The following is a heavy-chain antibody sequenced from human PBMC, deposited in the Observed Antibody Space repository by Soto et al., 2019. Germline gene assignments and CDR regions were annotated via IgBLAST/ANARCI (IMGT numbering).Heavy chain of an antibody. CDR3: ARGVCSSTSCYPRIRLYYYYYMEV. J-gene: IGHJ6*03. D-gene: IGHD2-2*01. CDR1: GGSFSGYY. Sequence: PSETLSLTCAVYGGSFSGYYWSWIRQPPGKGLEWIGEINHSGSTNYNPSLKSRVTISVDTSKNQFSLKLSSVTAADTAVYYCARGVCSSTSCYPRIRLYYYYYMEVWGKGTTVTVSS. CDR2: INHSGST. V-gene: IGHV4-34*01.